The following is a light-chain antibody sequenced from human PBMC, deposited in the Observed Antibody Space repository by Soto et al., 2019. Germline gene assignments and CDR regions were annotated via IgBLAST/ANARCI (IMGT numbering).Light chain of an antibody. J-gene: IGKJ5*01. CDR2: GAS. CDR1: QSVSSIY. CDR3: QQRSNWPR. V-gene: IGKV3D-20*02. Sequence: EIVLTQSPGTLSLSPGERATLSCRASQSVSSIYLAWYQQKPGQATRLLIYGASSRATGIPDRFSGSGSGTDFPLPISSLEPEDSAVYYCQQRSNWPRFGQGTRLQI.